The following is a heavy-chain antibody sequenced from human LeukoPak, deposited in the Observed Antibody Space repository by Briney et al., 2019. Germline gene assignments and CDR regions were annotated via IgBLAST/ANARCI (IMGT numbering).Heavy chain of an antibody. D-gene: IGHD3-10*01. V-gene: IGHV4-59*11. CDR3: ARAPPSAPFDN. CDR1: RGSINSHY. CDR2: IYYTGST. J-gene: IGHJ4*02. Sequence: KPSETLSLTCSVSRGSINSHYWGWIRQPSGKGLEWIADIYYTGSTNYNPSLKSRVTISVDTSKNQFSLRLSSVTAADTAMYYCARAPPSAPFDNWGRGILVTVSS.